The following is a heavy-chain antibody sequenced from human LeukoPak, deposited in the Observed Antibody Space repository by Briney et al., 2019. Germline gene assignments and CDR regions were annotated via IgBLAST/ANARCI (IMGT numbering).Heavy chain of an antibody. CDR1: EFTFSTYS. Sequence: GGSLRLSCAASEFTFSTYSMNWVRQAPGKGLEWVSYISYSSSTIYYADSAKGRFTISRDNAKNSLYLQMNSLRDEDTAVYYCARVVPYKYYFDYWGQGTLVTVSS. J-gene: IGHJ4*02. CDR3: ARVVPYKYYFDY. V-gene: IGHV3-48*02. CDR2: ISYSSSTI. D-gene: IGHD5-24*01.